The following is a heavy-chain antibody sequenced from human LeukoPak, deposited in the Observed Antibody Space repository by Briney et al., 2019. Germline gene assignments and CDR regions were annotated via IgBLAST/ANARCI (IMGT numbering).Heavy chain of an antibody. CDR2: MNPNSGNT. CDR3: ARGGSLRRTVTTLGY. Sequence: ASVKVSCKASGYTFTSYDINWVRQATGPGLEWMGWMNPNSGNTGYAQKFQGRVTMTRSTSISTAYMELSSLRSEDTAVYYCARGGSLRRTVTTLGYWGQGTLVTVSS. J-gene: IGHJ4*02. CDR1: GYTFTSYD. V-gene: IGHV1-8*01. D-gene: IGHD4-17*01.